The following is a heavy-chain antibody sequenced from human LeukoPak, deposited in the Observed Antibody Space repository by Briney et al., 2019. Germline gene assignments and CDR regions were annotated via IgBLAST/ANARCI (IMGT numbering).Heavy chain of an antibody. Sequence: GKSLRLSCAVSGFNFSSFPFLWVRQAPGKGLEWVAAISTDGSYKYHGDSVKGRFTISRDNPMNTLYLQMNGLRPDDTAVYYCARSLIPGRWYFDLWGRGTLVTVSS. V-gene: IGHV3-30*04. CDR2: ISTDGSYK. CDR3: ARSLIPGRWYFDL. J-gene: IGHJ2*01. CDR1: GFNFSSFP. D-gene: IGHD3-16*01.